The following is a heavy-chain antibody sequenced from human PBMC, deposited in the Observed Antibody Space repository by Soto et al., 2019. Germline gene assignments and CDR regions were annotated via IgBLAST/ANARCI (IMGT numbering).Heavy chain of an antibody. D-gene: IGHD6-13*01. J-gene: IGHJ4*02. CDR1: GFTFNDHS. V-gene: IGHV3-9*01. CDR2: ISWNGGSR. CDR3: AKDLRSTAWYSISFFDY. Sequence: LRLSCAASGFTFNDHSMHWVRQAPGKGLEWVSGISWNGGSRGYADSVQGRFTISRDNAKNSLYLQMNSLKPEDTALYYCAKDLRSTAWYSISFFDYWGQGALVTVSS.